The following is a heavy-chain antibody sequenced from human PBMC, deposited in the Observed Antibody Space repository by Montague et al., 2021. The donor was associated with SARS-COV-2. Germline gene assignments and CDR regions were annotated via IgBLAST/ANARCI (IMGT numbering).Heavy chain of an antibody. Sequence: SETLSLTCTVSGGSISPYYWSWIRQSPGKGLECIGYTSYSGSTDYNPSLKSRVTISIDTSKNQFSLKLSSVTAADTAVYYCARWGEYYDSPYSYYAMDVWGQGTTVTVSS. V-gene: IGHV4-59*12. CDR2: TSYSGST. CDR3: ARWGEYYDSPYSYYAMDV. J-gene: IGHJ6*02. CDR1: GGSISPYY. D-gene: IGHD3-3*01.